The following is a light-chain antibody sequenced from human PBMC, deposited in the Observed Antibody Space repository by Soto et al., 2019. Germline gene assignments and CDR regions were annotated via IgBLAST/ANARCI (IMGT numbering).Light chain of an antibody. Sequence: QSVLTQPPSVSGAPGQRVTISCTGSSSNIGAGYNVHWYQQLPGTAPKLLIYGNSNRPSGVPDRFSGSKSGTPASLAITGLQAEDEADYYCQSYDSSLSGWVFGGGTQVTVL. CDR2: GNS. J-gene: IGLJ3*02. CDR3: QSYDSSLSGWV. V-gene: IGLV1-40*01. CDR1: SSNIGAGYN.